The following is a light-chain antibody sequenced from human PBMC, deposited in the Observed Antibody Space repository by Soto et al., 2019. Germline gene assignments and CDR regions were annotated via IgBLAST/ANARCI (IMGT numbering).Light chain of an antibody. CDR3: TSWTTSTTMI. Sequence: QSALTQPASVSGSHGQSITISCTGTSSDIGAYNFVSWYQQHPGKAPKLMLYDVNIRPSGVSNRFSGSKSGNTASLTISGLQAEDEADYYCTSWTTSTTMIFGGGTK. V-gene: IGLV2-14*03. CDR1: SSDIGAYNF. CDR2: DVN. J-gene: IGLJ2*01.